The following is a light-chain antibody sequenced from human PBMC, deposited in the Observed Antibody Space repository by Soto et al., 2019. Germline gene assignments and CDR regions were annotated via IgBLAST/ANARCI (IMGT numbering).Light chain of an antibody. V-gene: IGLV2-14*01. CDR3: GSYTTSSNYV. CDR2: DVS. Sequence: QSVLTQPASVSGSPGQSITISCTGTSSDVGGYKSVSWYQQHPGKAPKLMIYDVSNRPSGISNRFSGSKSGNTASLTISGLQAEDEADYYCGSYTTSSNYVFGTGTKVTVL. CDR1: SSDVGGYKS. J-gene: IGLJ1*01.